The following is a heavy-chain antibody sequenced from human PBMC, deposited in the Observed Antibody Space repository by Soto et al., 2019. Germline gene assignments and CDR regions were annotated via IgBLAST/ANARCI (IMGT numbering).Heavy chain of an antibody. Sequence: GESLKISCQGSGYSFSNFWVAWVRQTPGKGLEWMGIIYPEDSDTKYSPSFQGQVTFSVDKSTNTAFLLWTSLKASDTATYFCVRQRSSGSYHHRAPDYWGQGT. J-gene: IGHJ4*02. CDR3: VRQRSSGSYHHRAPDY. CDR2: IYPEDSDT. V-gene: IGHV5-51*01. CDR1: GYSFSNFW. D-gene: IGHD3-10*01.